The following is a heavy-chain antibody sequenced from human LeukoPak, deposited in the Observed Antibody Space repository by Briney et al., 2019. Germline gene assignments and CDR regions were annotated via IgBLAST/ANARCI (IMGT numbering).Heavy chain of an antibody. J-gene: IGHJ3*02. CDR3: ARGGLRDQRGAFDI. CDR2: MNPNSGNT. V-gene: IGHV1-8*03. Sequence: ASVKVSCKASGYTFTSYDINWVRQATGQGLEWMGWMNPNSGNTGYAQKFQGRATITRNTSISTAYMELSSLRSEDTAVYYCARGGLRDQRGAFDIWGQGTMVTVSS. CDR1: GYTFTSYD. D-gene: IGHD1-1*01.